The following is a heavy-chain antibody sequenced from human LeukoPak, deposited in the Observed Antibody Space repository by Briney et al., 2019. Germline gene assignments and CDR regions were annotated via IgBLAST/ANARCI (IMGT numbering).Heavy chain of an antibody. D-gene: IGHD4-17*01. V-gene: IGHV3-48*01. CDR2: ISSGSSTI. CDR3: ARQRAGFTVTTSDY. J-gene: IGHJ4*02. Sequence: GGSLRLSCAASGFIFTSYSMNWVRQAPGKGLEWVSYISSGSSTIYYADPVKGRFTISRDNAKNSLYLQMNSLRAEDTAVYYCARQRAGFTVTTSDYWGQGTLVTVSS. CDR1: GFIFTSYS.